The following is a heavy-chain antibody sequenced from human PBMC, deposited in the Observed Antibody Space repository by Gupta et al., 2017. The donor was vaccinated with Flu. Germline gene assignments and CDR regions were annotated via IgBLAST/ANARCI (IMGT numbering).Heavy chain of an antibody. CDR3: ARELTYSSGWYYFDY. CDR2: IYYSGST. D-gene: IGHD6-19*01. J-gene: IGHJ4*02. V-gene: IGHV4-39*02. Sequence: QLQLQESGPGLVKPSETLSLTCTVSGGSISSSSYYWGWIRQPPGKGLEWIGSIYYSGSTYYNPSLKSRVTISVDTSKNQFSLKLSSVTAADTAVYYCARELTYSSGWYYFDYWGQGTLVTVSS. CDR1: GGSISSSSYY.